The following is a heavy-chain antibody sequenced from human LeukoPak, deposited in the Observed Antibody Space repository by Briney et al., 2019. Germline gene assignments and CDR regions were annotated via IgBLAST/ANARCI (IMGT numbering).Heavy chain of an antibody. Sequence: PGGSLRLSCAASGFTFSSYAMSWVRQAPGKGLEWVSAISGSGGSTYYADSVKGRFTISRDNSKNTLYLQMNSLRAEDTAVYYCAKGYLTAMVTRYDYWGQGTLSPSPQ. D-gene: IGHD5-18*01. CDR2: ISGSGGST. CDR1: GFTFSSYA. CDR3: AKGYLTAMVTRYDY. J-gene: IGHJ4*02. V-gene: IGHV3-23*01.